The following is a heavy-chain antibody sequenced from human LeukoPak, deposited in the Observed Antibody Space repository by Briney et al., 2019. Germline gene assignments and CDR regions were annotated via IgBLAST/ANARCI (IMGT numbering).Heavy chain of an antibody. CDR1: GYRFISYW. J-gene: IGHJ4*02. D-gene: IGHD6-19*01. CDR2: IYPGDSET. CDR3: ARQVAVAAWEY. V-gene: IGHV5-51*01. Sequence: GESLKISCKCSGYRFISYWIGWVRQMPGKGLEWMGIIYPGDSETRYSPSFQGQVTISADKSISTAYLQWSSLKASDTAMYYCARQVAVAAWEYWGQGTLVTVSS.